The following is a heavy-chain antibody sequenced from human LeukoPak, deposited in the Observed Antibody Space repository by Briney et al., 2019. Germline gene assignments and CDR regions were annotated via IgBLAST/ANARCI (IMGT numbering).Heavy chain of an antibody. V-gene: IGHV1-69*05. CDR2: IIPLFRSA. J-gene: IGHJ3*02. CDR3: ARIRGRGYYYDSSAYDAAFDI. CDR1: GGAFSSNA. D-gene: IGHD3-22*01. Sequence: SVKVSRKASGGAFSSNAITWVRQAPGQGLEWMGRIIPLFRSADYAQKFQGRATLTTDESMTTAYMELSSLRSEDTAVYYCARIRGRGYYYDSSAYDAAFDIWGHGTKVTVSS.